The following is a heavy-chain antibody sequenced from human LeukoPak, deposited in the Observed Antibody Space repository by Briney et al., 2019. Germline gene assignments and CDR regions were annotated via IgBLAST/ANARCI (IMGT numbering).Heavy chain of an antibody. Sequence: AGSLRLSCAASAFTFSYYSMNWVRQAPGKGLEWVSYISSRGNTIYYADSVKGRFTISRDNAKNSLYLQMNSLRAEDTAIYYCAREGWNDLYYYMDVWGKGTTVTVSS. CDR3: AREGWNDLYYYMDV. V-gene: IGHV3-48*01. D-gene: IGHD1-1*01. CDR1: AFTFSYYS. J-gene: IGHJ6*03. CDR2: ISSRGNTI.